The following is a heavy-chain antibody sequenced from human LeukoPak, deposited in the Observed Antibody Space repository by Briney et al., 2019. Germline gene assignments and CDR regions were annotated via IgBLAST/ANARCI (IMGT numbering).Heavy chain of an antibody. D-gene: IGHD5-12*01. Sequence: GASVKVSCKASGYSFSDYYIHWLRQAPGQGLEWMGWINPDSGGTNYAQSFQGRVTMTRDTSITTVYMELSRLRSDDTAVFYCMREARAGNWFDPWGQGTPVIVSS. CDR3: MREARAGNWFDP. J-gene: IGHJ5*02. CDR1: GYSFSDYY. CDR2: INPDSGGT. V-gene: IGHV1-2*02.